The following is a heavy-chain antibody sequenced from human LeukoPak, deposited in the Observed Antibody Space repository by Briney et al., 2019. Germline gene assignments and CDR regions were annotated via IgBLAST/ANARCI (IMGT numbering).Heavy chain of an antibody. CDR3: AKDLGRGSALDFYYYMDV. D-gene: IGHD3/OR15-3a*01. CDR2: ISAYNGNT. J-gene: IGHJ6*03. V-gene: IGHV1-18*01. CDR1: GYTFTSYG. Sequence: ASVKVSCKASGYTFTSYGISWVRQAPGQGLEWMGWISAYNGNTNYAQKLQGRVTMTTDTSTSTAYMELRSLRSDDTAVYYCAKDLGRGSALDFYYYMDVWGKGTTVTVSS.